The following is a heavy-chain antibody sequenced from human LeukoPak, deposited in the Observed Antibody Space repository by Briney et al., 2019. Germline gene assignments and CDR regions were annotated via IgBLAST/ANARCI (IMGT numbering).Heavy chain of an antibody. D-gene: IGHD6-19*01. V-gene: IGHV3-30-3*01. Sequence: QPGRSLRLSCAASGFTFSSYAMHWVRQAPGKGLEWVAVISYDGSNKYYADSVKGRFTISRDNSKNTLYLQMNSLRAEDTAVYYCARDSRDSSGWQRAGYFDYWGQGTLVTVSS. CDR2: ISYDGSNK. CDR1: GFTFSSYA. CDR3: ARDSRDSSGWQRAGYFDY. J-gene: IGHJ4*02.